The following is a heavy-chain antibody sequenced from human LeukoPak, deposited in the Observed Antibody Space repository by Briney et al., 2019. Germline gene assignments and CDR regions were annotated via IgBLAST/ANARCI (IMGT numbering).Heavy chain of an antibody. CDR3: ARGPHTGVNYYDSSGYYY. D-gene: IGHD3-22*01. V-gene: IGHV4-34*01. CDR1: GVSFSGYY. J-gene: IGHJ4*02. CDR2: INHSGST. Sequence: SETLSLTCAVYGVSFSGYYWSWIRQPPGKGLEWIGEINHSGSTNYNPSLKSRVTISVDTSKNQFSLKLSSVTAADTAVYYCARGPHTGVNYYDSSGYYYWGQGTLVTVSS.